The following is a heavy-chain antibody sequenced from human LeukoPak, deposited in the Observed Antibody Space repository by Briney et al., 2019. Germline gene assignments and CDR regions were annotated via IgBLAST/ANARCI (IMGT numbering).Heavy chain of an antibody. J-gene: IGHJ4*02. D-gene: IGHD3-3*01. Sequence: PGGSPRLSCAASGFTFSSYSMNWVRQAPGKGLEWVSSISSSSSYIYYADSVKGRFTISRDNAKNSLYLQMNSLRAEDTAVYYCARDHDFWSLYYFDYWGQGTLVTVSS. V-gene: IGHV3-21*01. CDR3: ARDHDFWSLYYFDY. CDR2: ISSSSSYI. CDR1: GFTFSSYS.